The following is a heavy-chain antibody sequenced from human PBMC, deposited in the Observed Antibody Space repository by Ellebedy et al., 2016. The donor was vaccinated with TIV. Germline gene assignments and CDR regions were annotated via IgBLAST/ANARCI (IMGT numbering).Heavy chain of an antibody. CDR2: INHSGGST. Sequence: AASVQVSCKASGYTFTSYYMHWVRQAPGQGLEWMGIINHSGGSTSYAQKLQGRVTMTRDTSTSTVYMELSSLRSEDTAVYYCARHGSEGYYYDSSGYPTYYYYGKDVWGQGTTVTVSS. CDR3: ARHGSEGYYYDSSGYPTYYYYGKDV. D-gene: IGHD3-22*01. V-gene: IGHV1-46*04. J-gene: IGHJ6*02. CDR1: GYTFTSYY.